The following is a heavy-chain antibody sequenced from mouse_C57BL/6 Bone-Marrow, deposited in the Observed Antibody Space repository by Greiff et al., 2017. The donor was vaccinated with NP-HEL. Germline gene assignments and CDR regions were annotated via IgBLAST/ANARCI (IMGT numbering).Heavy chain of an antibody. Sequence: QVQLQQPGAELVKPGASVKMSCKASGYTFTSYWITWVKQRPGQGLEWIGDIYPGSGSTNYNEKFKSKATLTVDTSSSTAYMQLSSLTSEDSAVYYCARPPLYGSSFDYWGQGTTLTVSS. CDR2: IYPGSGST. V-gene: IGHV1-55*01. CDR1: GYTFTSYW. CDR3: ARPPLYGSSFDY. J-gene: IGHJ2*01. D-gene: IGHD1-1*01.